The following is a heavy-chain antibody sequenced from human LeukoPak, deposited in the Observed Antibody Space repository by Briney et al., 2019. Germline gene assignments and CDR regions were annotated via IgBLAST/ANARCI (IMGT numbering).Heavy chain of an antibody. V-gene: IGHV6-1*01. Sequence: SQTLSLTCAISGDSVSSNDAGWRWIRQSPSRGLEWLGKTYYRSKWFDEYASSVKSRITINPDTPKNHFSLHLNSVTPEDTAVYYCARSTSYSFDYWGQGTLVTVSS. J-gene: IGHJ4*02. D-gene: IGHD6-6*01. CDR3: ARSTSYSFDY. CDR2: TYYRSKWFD. CDR1: GDSVSSNDAG.